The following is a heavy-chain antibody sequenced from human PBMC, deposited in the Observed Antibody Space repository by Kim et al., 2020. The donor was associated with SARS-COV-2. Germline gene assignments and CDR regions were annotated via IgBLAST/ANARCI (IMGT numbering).Heavy chain of an antibody. J-gene: IGHJ4*02. CDR2: IDSSSSYK. Sequence: GGSLRLSCAASGFTFSSHSMNWVRQAPGKGLEWVSSIDSSSSYKYYADSVTGRFTISRDNAKNSLYLQMNSLRAEDTAVYYCARGRDCSSTSCYGVGDYWGQGTLVTVSS. D-gene: IGHD2-2*01. V-gene: IGHV3-21*01. CDR3: ARGRDCSSTSCYGVGDY. CDR1: GFTFSSHS.